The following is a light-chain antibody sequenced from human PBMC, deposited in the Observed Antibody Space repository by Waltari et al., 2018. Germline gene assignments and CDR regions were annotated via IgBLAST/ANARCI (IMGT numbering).Light chain of an antibody. CDR3: QQRSNWPLT. V-gene: IGKV3-11*01. CDR2: DAS. Sequence: IVLTQSPATLSLSPGERATRACRASQSVSSYLAWYQQKPGQAPRLLLYDASNRATGIPARFSGSGSGTYFTLTISSLEPEDFAVYDCQQRSNWPLTFGGWTKVEIK. CDR1: QSVSSY. J-gene: IGKJ4*01.